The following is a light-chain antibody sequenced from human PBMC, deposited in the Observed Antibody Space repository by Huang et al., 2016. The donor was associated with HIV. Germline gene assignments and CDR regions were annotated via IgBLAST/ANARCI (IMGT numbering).Light chain of an antibody. CDR1: QSLLHRNGYNY. CDR3: MQALQTPRT. Sequence: DIVMTQSPLSLPVTPGEPASISCRSSQSLLHRNGYNYLDWYLQKPGQSPQFLIYLGSTRASGVPDRFSGSGSGTDFTLKISRVEAEDVGVYYCMQALQTPRTFGPGTKVDIK. CDR2: LGS. V-gene: IGKV2-28*01. J-gene: IGKJ3*01.